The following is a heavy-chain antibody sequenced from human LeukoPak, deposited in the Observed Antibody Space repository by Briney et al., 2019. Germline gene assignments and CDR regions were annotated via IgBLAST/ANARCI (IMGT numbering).Heavy chain of an antibody. CDR3: ARSYSSGWNVFDY. D-gene: IGHD6-19*01. J-gene: IGHJ4*02. V-gene: IGHV4-59*01. Sequence: SETLSLTCTVSGGSISSYYWSWIRQPPGKGLEWIGYIYYSGSTNYNPSLKSRVTISVDTSKNQFSLKLSSVTAADTAVYYCARSYSSGWNVFDYWGQGTLVTVSS. CDR2: IYYSGST. CDR1: GGSISSYY.